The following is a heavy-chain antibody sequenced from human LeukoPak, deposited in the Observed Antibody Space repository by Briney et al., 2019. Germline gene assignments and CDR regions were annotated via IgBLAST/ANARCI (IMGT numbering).Heavy chain of an antibody. Sequence: SVKVSCKASGGTFSSYAISWVRQAPGQGLEWMGGIIPIFGTANYAQKFQGRVTITADEFTSTAYKELSSLRSEDTAVYYCARAFSSRYDRWIYYFDYWGQGTLVTVSS. D-gene: IGHD5-12*01. CDR1: GGTFSSYA. J-gene: IGHJ4*02. CDR2: IIPIFGTA. CDR3: ARAFSSRYDRWIYYFDY. V-gene: IGHV1-69*13.